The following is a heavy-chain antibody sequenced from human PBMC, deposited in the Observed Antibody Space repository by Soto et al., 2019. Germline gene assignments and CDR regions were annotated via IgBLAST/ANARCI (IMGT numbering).Heavy chain of an antibody. D-gene: IGHD6-6*01. Sequence: ASVKVSCKASGYTFTGYYMHWVRQAPGQGLEWMGWINPNSGGTNYAQKFQGWVTMTRDTSISTAYMELRRLRSDDTAVYYCAAAARPLNWFDPWGQGTLVTVSS. CDR3: AAAARPLNWFDP. V-gene: IGHV1-2*04. CDR1: GYTFTGYY. CDR2: INPNSGGT. J-gene: IGHJ5*02.